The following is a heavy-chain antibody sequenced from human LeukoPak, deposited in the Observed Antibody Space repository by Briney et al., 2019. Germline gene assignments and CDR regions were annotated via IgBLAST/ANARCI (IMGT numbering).Heavy chain of an antibody. Sequence: GQALRLSCAASGFILNNYAIHWVLRAPGQELKWLTLMSHDGSNIRYLDSVKGRFTISRDNSKNTVYLEMNSLRDEDTAMYYCARGDGPGSYLIDYWGQGTLVTVSS. D-gene: IGHD3-10*01. CDR1: GFILNNYA. V-gene: IGHV3-30*04. J-gene: IGHJ4*02. CDR2: MSHDGSNI. CDR3: ARGDGPGSYLIDY.